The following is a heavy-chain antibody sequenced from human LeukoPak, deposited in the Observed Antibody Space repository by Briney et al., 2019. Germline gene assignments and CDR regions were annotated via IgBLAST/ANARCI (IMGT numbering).Heavy chain of an antibody. CDR3: ARLWGGIVAADDAFDI. J-gene: IGHJ3*02. CDR2: THPGDSDT. CDR1: GYNFAQYG. Sequence: GESLKISCKGSGYNFAQYGIGWVRQMPGKGLEWMGITHPGDSDTIYSPSFQGQATMSADKSISTAYLQWSSLKASDTAMYYCARLWGGIVAADDAFDIWGQGTMVTVSS. V-gene: IGHV5-51*01. D-gene: IGHD6-25*01.